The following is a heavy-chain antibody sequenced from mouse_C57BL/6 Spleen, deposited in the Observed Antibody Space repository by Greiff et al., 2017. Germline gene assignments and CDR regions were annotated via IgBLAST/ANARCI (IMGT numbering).Heavy chain of an antibody. CDR1: GYSFTGYY. D-gene: IGHD1-1*02. CDR3: ARRRAGGYYYAMDD. J-gene: IGHJ4*01. Sequence: VQLQQSGPELVKPGASVKISCKASGYSFTGYYMNWVKQSPEKSLEWIGEINPSTGGTTYNKKFKAKATLTVDKSSSTAYMQLKSLTSEDSAVYYCARRRAGGYYYAMDDWGQGTTVTVSS. V-gene: IGHV1-42*01. CDR2: INPSTGGT.